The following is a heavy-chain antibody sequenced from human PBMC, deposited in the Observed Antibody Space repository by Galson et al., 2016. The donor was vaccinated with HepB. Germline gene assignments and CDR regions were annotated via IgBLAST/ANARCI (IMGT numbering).Heavy chain of an antibody. J-gene: IGHJ4*02. Sequence: SLRLSCAASGFTFTNYIIHWVRQPPGKGLEWVAVMSYDGSDIYYADSVKGRFTISRDNSKNTLFMQMDSLRPEDTAVYYCATDATWGAAHYYFDFWGQGTLVTVSS. CDR3: ATDATWGAAHYYFDF. V-gene: IGHV3-30-3*01. CDR2: MSYDGSDI. CDR1: GFTFTNYI. D-gene: IGHD2-15*01.